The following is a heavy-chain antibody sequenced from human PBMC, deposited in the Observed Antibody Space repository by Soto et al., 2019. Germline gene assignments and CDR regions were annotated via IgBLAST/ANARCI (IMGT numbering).Heavy chain of an antibody. Sequence: ASVKVSCKASGYTFTTYAIHWVRQAPGQRLEWMGWINTGNGRTKYSPKFQGRVTITRDTSASTVYMELSSLRSEDTALYYCARDVHGDYVLDYWGKGTLVTVSS. J-gene: IGHJ4*02. D-gene: IGHD4-17*01. V-gene: IGHV1-3*04. CDR3: ARDVHGDYVLDY. CDR2: INTGNGRT. CDR1: GYTFTTYA.